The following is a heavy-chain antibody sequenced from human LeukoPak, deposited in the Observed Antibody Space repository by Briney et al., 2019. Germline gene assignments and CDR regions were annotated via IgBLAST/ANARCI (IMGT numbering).Heavy chain of an antibody. CDR1: GYSISSSYY. Sequence: SETLSLTCAVSGYSISSSYYWGWIRQPPGKGLEWIGSIYHSGSSYYNPSLKSRVSISVDTSKNYSSLNLNSVTATDTAVYYCARRGSCSWCPFDIWGQGTMVIVSS. J-gene: IGHJ3*02. V-gene: IGHV4-38-2*01. D-gene: IGHD2-2*01. CDR2: IYHSGSS. CDR3: ARRGSCSWCPFDI.